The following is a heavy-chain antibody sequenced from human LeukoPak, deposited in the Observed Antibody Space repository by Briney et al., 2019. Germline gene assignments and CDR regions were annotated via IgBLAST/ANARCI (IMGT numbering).Heavy chain of an antibody. D-gene: IGHD3-10*01. Sequence: PGRSLRLSCAASGFTFSSYGMHWVRQAPGKGLEWVAVISYDGSNKYYADSVKGRFTISRDNSKNTLYLQMNSRRAEDTAVYYCAKEMVRGVIDYWGQGTLVTVSS. V-gene: IGHV3-30*18. J-gene: IGHJ4*02. CDR2: ISYDGSNK. CDR1: GFTFSSYG. CDR3: AKEMVRGVIDY.